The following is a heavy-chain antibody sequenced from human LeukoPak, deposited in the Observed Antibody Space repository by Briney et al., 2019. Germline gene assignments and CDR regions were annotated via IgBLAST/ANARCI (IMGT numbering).Heavy chain of an antibody. J-gene: IGHJ4*02. D-gene: IGHD6-19*01. CDR3: AYEIAVAGSFDY. CDR2: ISGSGGST. V-gene: IGHV3-23*01. CDR1: GFTFSSYG. Sequence: PGGSLRLSCAASGFTFSSYGMSWVRQAPGKGLEWVSAISGSGGSTYYADSVKGRFTISRDNSKNTLYLQMNSLRAEDTAVYYCAYEIAVAGSFDYWGQGTLVTVSS.